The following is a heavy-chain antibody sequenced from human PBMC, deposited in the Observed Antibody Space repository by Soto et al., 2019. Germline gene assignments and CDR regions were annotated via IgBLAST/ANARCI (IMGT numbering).Heavy chain of an antibody. CDR3: ATGTAAPAH. D-gene: IGHD6-13*01. V-gene: IGHV3-23*01. J-gene: IGHJ1*01. Sequence: EVQLLESGGGLVQPGGSLRLSCAASGFTFSNFDMSWVRQAPGKGLEWVSGISTSGGTTYYADSVKGRFTRSRDNSKNTLYRQMTSLRAEDTDVYYCATGTAAPAHWGQGTLVTVSS. CDR2: ISTSGGTT. CDR1: GFTFSNFD.